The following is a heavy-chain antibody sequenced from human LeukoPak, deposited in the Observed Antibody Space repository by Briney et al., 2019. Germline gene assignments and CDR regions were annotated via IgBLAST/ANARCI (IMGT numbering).Heavy chain of an antibody. J-gene: IGHJ4*02. Sequence: QPGGPLRLSCAASGFTLSSYSMNWVRQAPGKGLEWVSGISGSGGRTYYADSVKGRFTISRDNSKNTLYLQMNSLRAEDTAVYYCAKESRVGAIPGRYWGQGTLVTVSS. CDR2: ISGSGGRT. CDR3: AKESRVGAIPGRY. D-gene: IGHD1-26*01. CDR1: GFTLSSYS. V-gene: IGHV3-23*01.